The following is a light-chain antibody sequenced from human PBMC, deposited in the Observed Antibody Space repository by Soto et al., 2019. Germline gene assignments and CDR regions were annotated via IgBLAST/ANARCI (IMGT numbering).Light chain of an antibody. CDR3: QQRSNWPRT. Sequence: EIGLKQSTGTLSLSPGERATLSCRASQSVSSSYLAWYQQKPGQAHRLLIYGASSRATGIQARFSGSGSGTDFTLTIRSLEPEDLAVYYCQQRSNWPRTFGGGTKVDIK. V-gene: IGKV3D-20*02. J-gene: IGKJ4*01. CDR1: QSVSSSY. CDR2: GAS.